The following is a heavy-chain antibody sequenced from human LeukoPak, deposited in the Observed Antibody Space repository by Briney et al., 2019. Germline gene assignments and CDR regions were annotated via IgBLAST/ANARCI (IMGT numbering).Heavy chain of an antibody. J-gene: IGHJ6*03. D-gene: IGHD3-16*02. Sequence: ASVKVSCKASGYTFTSYGISWVRQAPGQGLEWMGWISAYNGNTNYAQKLQGRVTMTTDTSTSTAYMELRSLRSDDTAVYYCARLDYVWGSYRYYYYYYMDVWGKGTTVTVSS. CDR1: GYTFTSYG. CDR3: ARLDYVWGSYRYYYYYYMDV. CDR2: ISAYNGNT. V-gene: IGHV1-18*01.